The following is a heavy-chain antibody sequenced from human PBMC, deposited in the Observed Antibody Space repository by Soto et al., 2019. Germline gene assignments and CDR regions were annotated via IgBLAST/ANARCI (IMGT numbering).Heavy chain of an antibody. Sequence: SETLSLTCAVYGGSFSGYYWSWIRQPPGKGLEWIGEINHSGSTNYNPSLKSRVTISVDTSKNQFSLKLSSVTAADTAVYYCARGGGKGRRSMMYYYYYMDVWGKGTTVTVS. CDR3: ARGGGKGRRSMMYYYYYMDV. D-gene: IGHD3-16*01. CDR2: INHSGST. V-gene: IGHV4-34*01. CDR1: GGSFSGYY. J-gene: IGHJ6*03.